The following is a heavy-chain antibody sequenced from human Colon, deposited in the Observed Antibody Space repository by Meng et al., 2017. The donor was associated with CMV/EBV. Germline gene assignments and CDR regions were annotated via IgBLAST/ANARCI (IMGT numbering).Heavy chain of an antibody. Sequence: GGSLRLSCEVSGLTFSSYWFSWVRQAPEKGLKWVANINPDESEKYYLDSVKGRFTIFRDNAKNSLYLQVNSLRVDDTAVYYCATDTARVRGYWGQGTLVTVSS. J-gene: IGHJ4*02. D-gene: IGHD3-10*01. V-gene: IGHV3-7*04. CDR1: GLTFSSYW. CDR3: ATDTARVRGY. CDR2: INPDESEK.